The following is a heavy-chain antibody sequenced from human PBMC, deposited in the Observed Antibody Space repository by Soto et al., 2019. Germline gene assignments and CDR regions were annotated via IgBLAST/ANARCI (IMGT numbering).Heavy chain of an antibody. D-gene: IGHD6-13*01. Sequence: QLQLQESGPGLVKPSETLSLTCTVSGGSISSSSYYWGWIRQPPGKGLEWIGSIYYSGSTYYNSSLRSRVPISVATSKHQFSLKLTSVTAADTALYYCASINIPAAGTWDWYFDLWGRGTLVTVSS. J-gene: IGHJ2*01. CDR2: IYYSGST. CDR3: ASINIPAAGTWDWYFDL. V-gene: IGHV4-39*01. CDR1: GGSISSSSYY.